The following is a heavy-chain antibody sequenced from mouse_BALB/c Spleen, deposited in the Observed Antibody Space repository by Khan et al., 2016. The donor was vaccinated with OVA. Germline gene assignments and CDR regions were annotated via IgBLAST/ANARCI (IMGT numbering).Heavy chain of an antibody. CDR1: GYIFTSYW. CDR2: IYPGTDNS. J-gene: IGHJ2*01. CDR3: AREEALYHIDH. V-gene: IGHV1S132*01. Sequence: VQLQQSGAELVRPGASVKLSCKTSGYIFTSYWIHWVKQRSGQGLEWIARIYPGTDNSYYNEKFKDKATLTADKSSSTAFMQLSSLKSEDSDVYFCAREEALYHIDHWGQGTTLTVSS. D-gene: IGHD3-2*02.